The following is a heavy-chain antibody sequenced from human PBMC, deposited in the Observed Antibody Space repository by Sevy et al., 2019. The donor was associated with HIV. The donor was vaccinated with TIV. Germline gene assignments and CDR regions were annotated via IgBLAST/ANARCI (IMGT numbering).Heavy chain of an antibody. V-gene: IGHV3-30-3*01. CDR3: ARDNSGYFFFDY. CDR2: ISQTYDGSKK. CDR1: GFTFGSYT. D-gene: IGHD3-22*01. Sequence: GGSLRLSCAASGFTFGSYTLDWVRQAPGKGLEWVALISQTYDGSKKYYIDSVQGRFTISRDNSKNTLYLQMDSLRPEDTAVYYRARDNSGYFFFDYWGQGTLVTVSS. J-gene: IGHJ4*02.